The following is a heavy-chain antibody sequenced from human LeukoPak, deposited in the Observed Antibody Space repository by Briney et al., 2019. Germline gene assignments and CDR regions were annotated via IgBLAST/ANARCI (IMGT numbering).Heavy chain of an antibody. D-gene: IGHD5-18*01. V-gene: IGHV4-4*02. Sequence: SETLSLTCAVSGVSISSSHWWSWVRQPPGKGLEWIGEIYHSGSTNYNPSLKSRVTISVDKSKNQFSLKMTSVTAADTAVYFCARKTYTSGLFDYWGQGTQVTVSS. CDR2: IYHSGST. CDR3: ARKTYTSGLFDY. CDR1: GVSISSSHW. J-gene: IGHJ4*02.